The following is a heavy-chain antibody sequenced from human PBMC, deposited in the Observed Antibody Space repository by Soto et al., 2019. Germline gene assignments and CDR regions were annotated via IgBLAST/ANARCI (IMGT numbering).Heavy chain of an antibody. CDR2: RRSKANSYAT. J-gene: IGHJ4*02. D-gene: IGHD1-7*01. CDR1: GFTFSGSA. CDR3: TRSVTGTTAHFDY. V-gene: IGHV3-73*02. Sequence: EVQLVESGGGLVQPGGSLKLSCAASGFTFSGSAMHWVRQASGNGLEWVGSRRSKANSYATAYAASGKGRFTISRDDSKNTAYLQMNSLKTEDTAVYYCTRSVTGTTAHFDYWGQGTLVTVSS.